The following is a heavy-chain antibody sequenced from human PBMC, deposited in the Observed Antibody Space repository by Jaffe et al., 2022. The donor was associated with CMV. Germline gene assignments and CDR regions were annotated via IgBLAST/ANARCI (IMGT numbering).Heavy chain of an antibody. J-gene: IGHJ5*02. CDR2: IYYSGST. CDR3: ARHGDSSGWQSRYDNWFDP. Sequence: QLQLQESGPGLVKPSETLSLTCTVSGGSISSSSYYWGWIRQPPGKGLEWIGSIYYSGSTYYNPSLKSRVTISVDTSKNQFSLKLSSVTAADTAVYYCARHGDSSGWQSRYDNWFDPWGQGTLVTVSS. CDR1: GGSISSSSYY. D-gene: IGHD6-19*01. V-gene: IGHV4-39*01.